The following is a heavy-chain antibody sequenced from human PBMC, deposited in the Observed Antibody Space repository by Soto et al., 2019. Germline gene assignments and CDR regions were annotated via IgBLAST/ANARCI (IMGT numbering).Heavy chain of an antibody. D-gene: IGHD2-21*01. CDR3: AKITDQVIDF. V-gene: IGHV3-23*01. Sequence: GGSLRLSCAASGFTFSNYAMTWVRQPPGKGLEWVSDFSDTGGNTYYADSVKGRFTISRDNSKNTLYLQMSSLRAEDTALYYCAKITDQVIDFSAPGTMVTIFS. CDR2: FSDTGGNT. J-gene: IGHJ4*02. CDR1: GFTFSNYA.